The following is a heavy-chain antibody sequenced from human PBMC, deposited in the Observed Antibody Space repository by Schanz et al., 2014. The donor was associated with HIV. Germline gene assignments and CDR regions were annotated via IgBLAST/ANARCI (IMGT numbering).Heavy chain of an antibody. CDR1: GFTFNNYA. Sequence: EVQLLDSGGGLVQPGGSLRLSCVASGFTFNNYAMTWVRQAPGKGLEWVSSISGSGVSTFYAGSVKGRFAISRDKSKNTLYLQMNSLRAEDTAVYFCTRGRFLERGGMDVWGQGTAVTVSS. J-gene: IGHJ6*02. V-gene: IGHV3-23*01. CDR3: TRGRFLERGGMDV. D-gene: IGHD3-3*01. CDR2: ISGSGVST.